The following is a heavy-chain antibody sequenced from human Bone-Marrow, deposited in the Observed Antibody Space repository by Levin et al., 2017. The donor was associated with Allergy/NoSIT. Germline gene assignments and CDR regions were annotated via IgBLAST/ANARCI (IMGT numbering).Heavy chain of an antibody. CDR1: GFIFSDYY. CDR3: VRDNNWGDY. Sequence: GGSLRLSCAASGFIFSDYYIAWIRQTPEKGLEWVSFISATGDKIYYGDSLRGRVTISRDNARSSLSLQMHSLRVEDTGVYYCVRDNNWGDYWGQGTLVTVSS. D-gene: IGHD3-16*01. V-gene: IGHV3-11*01. CDR2: ISATGDKI. J-gene: IGHJ4*02.